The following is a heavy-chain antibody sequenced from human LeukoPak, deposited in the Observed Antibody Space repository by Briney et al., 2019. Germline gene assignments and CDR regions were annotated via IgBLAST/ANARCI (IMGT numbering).Heavy chain of an antibody. CDR2: INPNSGGT. Sequence: ASVKVSCKASGYTFTGYYMHWVRQAPGQGLEWMGRINPNSGGTNYAQKFQGRVTMTRETSISTAYMELSRLRSDDTAVYYCAREYSSSSGSDYWGQGTPVTVSS. V-gene: IGHV1-2*06. CDR3: AREYSSSSGSDY. J-gene: IGHJ4*02. CDR1: GYTFTGYY. D-gene: IGHD6-6*01.